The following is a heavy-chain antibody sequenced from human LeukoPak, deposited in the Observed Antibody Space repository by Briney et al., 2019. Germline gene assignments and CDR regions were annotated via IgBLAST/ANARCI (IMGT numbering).Heavy chain of an antibody. J-gene: IGHJ4*02. Sequence: GGSLRLSCAASGFTFSDYEINWVRQARGKGLEWVSCISTSGSTTYYADSVKGRFTISRDNAKNSLFLQMNTLTVEDTAVYYCARGALHVFDYWGQGTPVTVSS. CDR3: ARGALHVFDY. V-gene: IGHV3-48*03. D-gene: IGHD3-10*02. CDR2: ISTSGSTT. CDR1: GFTFSDYE.